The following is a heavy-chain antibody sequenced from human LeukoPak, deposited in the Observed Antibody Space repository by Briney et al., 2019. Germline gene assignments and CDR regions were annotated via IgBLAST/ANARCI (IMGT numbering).Heavy chain of an antibody. CDR3: ARDEGAKIVFDI. D-gene: IGHD1-26*01. Sequence: ASVKVSCKASGYTFTSYDINWVRQATGQGLEWMGWMNPNSGNTGYAQKFQGRVTITRNTSISTAYMELSSLRSEDTAVYYCARDEGAKIVFDIWGQGTMVTVSS. CDR2: MNPNSGNT. V-gene: IGHV1-8*03. J-gene: IGHJ3*02. CDR1: GYTFTSYD.